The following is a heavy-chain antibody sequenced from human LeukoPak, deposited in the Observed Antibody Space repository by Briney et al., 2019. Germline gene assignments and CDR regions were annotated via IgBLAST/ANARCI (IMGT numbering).Heavy chain of an antibody. CDR3: AKDYGSGSYLDY. J-gene: IGHJ4*02. V-gene: IGHV3-23*01. D-gene: IGHD3-10*01. CDR1: GFTFSSYA. CDR2: ISGSGGST. Sequence: GVSLRLSCAASGFTFSSYAMSWVRQAQGKGLEWVSAISGSGGSTYYADSVKGRFTISRDNSKNTLYLQMNSLRAEDTAVYYCAKDYGSGSYLDYWGQGTLVTVSS.